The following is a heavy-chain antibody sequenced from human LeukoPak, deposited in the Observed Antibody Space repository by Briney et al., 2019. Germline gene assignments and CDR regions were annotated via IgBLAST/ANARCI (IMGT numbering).Heavy chain of an antibody. J-gene: IGHJ6*03. Sequence: SETLSLTCTVSGGSISSYYWSWIRQPAGKGPEWIGRIYTSGSTNYNPSLKSRVTMSVDTSKNQFSLKLSSVTAADTAVYYCARDKGSCSSTSCSPNYYMDVWGKGTTVTVSS. CDR3: ARDKGSCSSTSCSPNYYMDV. V-gene: IGHV4-4*07. D-gene: IGHD2-2*01. CDR1: GGSISSYY. CDR2: IYTSGST.